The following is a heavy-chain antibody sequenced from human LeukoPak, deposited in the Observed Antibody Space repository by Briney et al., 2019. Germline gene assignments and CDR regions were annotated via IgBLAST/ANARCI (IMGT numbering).Heavy chain of an antibody. CDR1: GYTFTGYY. CDR2: ISPNSGGA. D-gene: IGHD3-16*02. J-gene: IGHJ4*02. Sequence: ASVRVSCKASGYTFTGYYIHWVRQAPGQGLEWMGWISPNSGGANYAQKFRGRVTMTRDTSITTAYMELSSLKSDDTALYYCARVYYLWESYRYLFDYWGQGSLATVSS. V-gene: IGHV1-2*02. CDR3: ARVYYLWESYRYLFDY.